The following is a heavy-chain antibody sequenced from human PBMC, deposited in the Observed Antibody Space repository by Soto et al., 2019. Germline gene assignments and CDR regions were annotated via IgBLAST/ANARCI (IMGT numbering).Heavy chain of an antibody. V-gene: IGHV4-59*08. CDR3: ARHKGGYGGFSFDY. D-gene: IGHD1-26*01. CDR2: IYYNGST. Sequence: PSETLSLTCTVSGGSISSYYWSWIRQPPGKGLEWIGYIYYNGSTNYNPSLKSRVTISVDTSKNQFSLKLSSVTAADTAVYYCARHKGGYGGFSFDYWGQGTLVTVSS. J-gene: IGHJ4*02. CDR1: GGSISSYY.